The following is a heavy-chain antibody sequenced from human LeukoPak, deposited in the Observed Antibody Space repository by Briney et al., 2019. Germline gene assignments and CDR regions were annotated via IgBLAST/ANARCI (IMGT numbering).Heavy chain of an antibody. CDR1: GSTFSDYY. J-gene: IGHJ3*02. Sequence: PGGSLRLSCAASGSTFSDYYMSWIRQAPGKGLEWVSYISSSGSTIYYADSVKGRFTISRDNAKNSLYLQMNSLRAEDTAVYYCARVGSYYYDSSGYYYPEAFDIWGQGTMVTVSS. CDR3: ARVGSYYYDSSGYYYPEAFDI. D-gene: IGHD3-22*01. V-gene: IGHV3-11*01. CDR2: ISSSGSTI.